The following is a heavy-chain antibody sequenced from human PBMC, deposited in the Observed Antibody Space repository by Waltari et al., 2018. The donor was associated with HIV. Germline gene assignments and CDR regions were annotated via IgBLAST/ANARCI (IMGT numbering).Heavy chain of an antibody. J-gene: IGHJ4*02. Sequence: QLQLQESGPGLVTPSETPSLTCTVSGGSISSGLYYWGWIRPPPGKGLEWIGSIFYTGSTYDNPSLRGRATMSVETSKNRFSLQLGSVTAADTAVYYCARQRQSRRDPFDYWGQGTLVTVSS. CDR3: ARQRQSRRDPFDY. CDR1: GGSISSGLYY. CDR2: IFYTGST. V-gene: IGHV4-39*01.